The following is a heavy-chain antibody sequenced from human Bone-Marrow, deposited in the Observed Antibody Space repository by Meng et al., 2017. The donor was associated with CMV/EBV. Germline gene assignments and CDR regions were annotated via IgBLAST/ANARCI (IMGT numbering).Heavy chain of an antibody. Sequence: GESLKISCAASGSTFSSYGMHWVRQAPGKGLEWVAFIRYDGSNKYYADSVKGRFTISRDNSKNTLYLQMNSLRAEDTAVYYCAATLARWGQGTLVTVSS. CDR3: AATLAR. CDR1: GSTFSSYG. CDR2: IRYDGSNK. V-gene: IGHV3-30*02. J-gene: IGHJ4*02. D-gene: IGHD1-26*01.